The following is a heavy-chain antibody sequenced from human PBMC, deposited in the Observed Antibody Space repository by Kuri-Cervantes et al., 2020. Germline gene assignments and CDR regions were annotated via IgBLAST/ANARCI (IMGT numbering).Heavy chain of an antibody. V-gene: IGHV4-30-4*01. Sequence: SETLSLTCTVSGGSISSGDYYWSWIRQPPGKGLEWIGYIYYSGSTYYNPSLKSRVTISVDTSKNQFSLKLSSVTAADTAVYYCARAPLKGKQWPAVRPWFDPWGQGTLVTVSS. CDR1: GGSISSGDYY. J-gene: IGHJ5*02. D-gene: IGHD6-19*01. CDR3: ARAPLKGKQWPAVRPWFDP. CDR2: IYYSGST.